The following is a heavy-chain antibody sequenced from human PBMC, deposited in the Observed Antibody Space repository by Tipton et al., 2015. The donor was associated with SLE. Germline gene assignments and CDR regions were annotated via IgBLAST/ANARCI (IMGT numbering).Heavy chain of an antibody. J-gene: IGHJ5*02. V-gene: IGHV1-2*02. CDR3: ARDLEYSGSSGWFDP. CDR1: GYTFTGYY. CDR2: INPNSGGT. Sequence: QSGAEVKKPGASVKVSCKASGYTFTGYYMHWVRQAPGQGLEWMGWINPNSGGTNYAQKFQGRVTMTRDTSISTAYMELRSLRSDDTAVYYCARDLEYSGSSGWFDPWGQGTLVTVSS. D-gene: IGHD1-26*01.